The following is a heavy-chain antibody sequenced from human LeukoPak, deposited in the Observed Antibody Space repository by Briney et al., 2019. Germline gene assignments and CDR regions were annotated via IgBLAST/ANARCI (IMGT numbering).Heavy chain of an antibody. CDR2: ITSDGSST. Sequence: GGSLRLSCAASGFTFSSTWMNWVRQGPGKGLEWVSRITSDGSSTIYADSVKGRFTISRDNAKNTLYLQMNSLRLEDTAVYYCVRDWAPASMQAAPFDCWGQGTLVTVSS. CDR1: GFTFSSTW. CDR3: VRDWAPASMQAAPFDC. D-gene: IGHD2/OR15-2a*01. J-gene: IGHJ4*02. V-gene: IGHV3-74*01.